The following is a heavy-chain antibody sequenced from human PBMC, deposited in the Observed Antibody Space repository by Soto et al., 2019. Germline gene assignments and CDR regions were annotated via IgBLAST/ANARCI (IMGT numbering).Heavy chain of an antibody. CDR2: IYPRDSDT. CDR3: ARQGRGVPTLKLIWFDP. D-gene: IGHD4-4*01. Sequence: GESLKISCKGSGYSFTSYWIGWVRQMPGKGLEWVGIIYPRDSDTRYSPSFQGQATISADKSTSTVYLQWSSLKASDTAIYYCARQGRGVPTLKLIWFDPWGQGTLVTVSS. CDR1: GYSFTSYW. V-gene: IGHV5-51*01. J-gene: IGHJ5*02.